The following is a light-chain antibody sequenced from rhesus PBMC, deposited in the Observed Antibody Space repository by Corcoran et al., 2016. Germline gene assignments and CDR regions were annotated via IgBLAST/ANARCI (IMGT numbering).Light chain of an antibody. V-gene: IGKV1-22*01. J-gene: IGKJ3*01. CDR3: QQYSSSPFT. CDR1: QSISSW. Sequence: IQMTQSPSSLSASVGDTVTITCRASQSISSWLAWYQPKPGKAPNYLIYKASSLQSGVPSRFSGSGSGTDFTLTISSLQSEDFASYYGQQYSSSPFTFGPGTKLDIK. CDR2: KAS.